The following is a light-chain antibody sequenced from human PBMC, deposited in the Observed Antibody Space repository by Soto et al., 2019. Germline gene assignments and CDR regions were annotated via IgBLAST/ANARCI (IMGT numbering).Light chain of an antibody. Sequence: DIQMTQSPSSLSASVGDRVTITCRASQNVERYLNWYQQRPGEAPKLLIHDASSLQRGVSSRFICSGSWTDFALTTNRLPPQDFGTIYCKQPYTTPRTFGQGIKVEIK. V-gene: IGKV1-39*01. CDR1: QNVERY. CDR3: KQPYTTPRT. J-gene: IGKJ1*01. CDR2: DAS.